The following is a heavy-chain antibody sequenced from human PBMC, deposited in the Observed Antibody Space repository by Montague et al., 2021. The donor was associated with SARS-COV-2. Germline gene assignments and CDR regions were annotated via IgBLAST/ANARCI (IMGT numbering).Heavy chain of an antibody. V-gene: IGHV3-21*01. CDR1: GFPFSSYS. J-gene: IGHJ4*02. CDR2: ISTSSSYT. CDR3: AKGGERITMIVVVITLADLDX. Sequence: SLRLSCAASGFPFSSYSMNWVRQAPGKGLEWVSSISTSSSYTYYADLVKGRFTISRDNAKNSLYLQMNSLRAEDTAVYYCAKGGERITMIVVVITLADLDXWGQGTLVTVSS. D-gene: IGHD3-22*01.